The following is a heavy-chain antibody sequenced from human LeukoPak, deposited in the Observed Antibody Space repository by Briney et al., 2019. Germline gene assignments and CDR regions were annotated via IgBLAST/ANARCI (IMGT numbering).Heavy chain of an antibody. CDR2: MFYTGST. J-gene: IGHJ5*02. CDR1: GGSISSYY. V-gene: IGHV4-59*01. CDR3: ARVNPHFETLTENWFDP. D-gene: IGHD3-9*01. Sequence: SETLSLTCTVSGGSISSYYWTWIRQPPGKGLEWIGYMFYTGSTDYNPSLKSRVTMSIDTSKNQFSLKLSSVTAADTAVYYCARVNPHFETLTENWFDPWGQGTLVTVSS.